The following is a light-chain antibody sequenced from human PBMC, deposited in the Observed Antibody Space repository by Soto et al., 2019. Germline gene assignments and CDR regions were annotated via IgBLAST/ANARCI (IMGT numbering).Light chain of an antibody. CDR2: GAS. CDR1: QSVSSY. CDR3: QQYGNSPYT. V-gene: IGKV3-20*01. J-gene: IGKJ2*01. Sequence: EIVLTQSPGTLSLSPGERATLSCRASQSVSSYLAWYQQKPGQTPRLLIYGASNRATGIPDRFGGSGSGTDFTLTISRLEPEYFAVYYCQQYGNSPYTFGQGTKLEIK.